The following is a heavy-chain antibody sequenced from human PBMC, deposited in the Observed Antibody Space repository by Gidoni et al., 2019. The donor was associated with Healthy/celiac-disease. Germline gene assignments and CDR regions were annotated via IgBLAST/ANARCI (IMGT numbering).Heavy chain of an antibody. D-gene: IGHD4-17*01. CDR1: GFTFSSYS. V-gene: IGHV3-21*01. Sequence: EVQLVESGGGLVKPGGSLRLSCAASGFTFSSYSMNWVRQAPGKGLEWVASISSSSSYIYYADSVKGRFTISRDNAKNSLYLQMNSLRAEDTAVYYCARGAHKIGDVPVYWGQGTLVTVSS. J-gene: IGHJ4*02. CDR2: ISSSSSYI. CDR3: ARGAHKIGDVPVY.